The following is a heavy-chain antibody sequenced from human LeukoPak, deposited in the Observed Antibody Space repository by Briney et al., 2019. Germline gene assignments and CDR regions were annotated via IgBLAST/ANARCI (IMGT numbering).Heavy chain of an antibody. V-gene: IGHV4-39*07. CDR2: MSESGST. CDR1: GGSISSSNYY. J-gene: IGHJ6*03. D-gene: IGHD3-10*01. CDR3: ARTTMVRGTYYMDV. Sequence: SETPSLTCTVSGGSISSSNYYWGWIRQPPGKGLEWIASMSESGSTYYNSSLKSRVSISIDSAKNQFSLKLRSVTAADTAVYYCARTTMVRGTYYMDVWGKGTTVTVSS.